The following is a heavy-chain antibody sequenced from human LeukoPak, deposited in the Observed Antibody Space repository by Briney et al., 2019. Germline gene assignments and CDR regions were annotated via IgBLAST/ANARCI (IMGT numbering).Heavy chain of an antibody. CDR2: IYTSGST. CDR1: GGSISSGSYY. CDR3: ARSRGYSGYDTNWFDP. D-gene: IGHD5-12*01. J-gene: IGHJ5*02. Sequence: SETLSLTCTVSGGSISSGSYYWSWIRQPAGKGLEWIGRIYTSGSTNYNPSLKSRVTISVDTSKNQFSLKLSSVTAADTAVYYCARSRGYSGYDTNWFDPWGQGTLVTVSS. V-gene: IGHV4-61*02.